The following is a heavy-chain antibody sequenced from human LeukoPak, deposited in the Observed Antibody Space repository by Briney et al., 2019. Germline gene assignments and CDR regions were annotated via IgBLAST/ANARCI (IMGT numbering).Heavy chain of an antibody. CDR1: GFSLSTNRLC. CDR3: ARMVYYYDGGAFDI. D-gene: IGHD3-22*01. V-gene: IGHV2-70*01. CDR2: IDWDDDK. Sequence: SGPTLVNPTQTLTLTCSFSGFSLSTNRLCVSWIRQPPGKALEWLALIDWDDDKYYSTSLKTRLTISKDTSKNQVVLTMTNMDPVDTATYYCARMVYYYDGGAFDIWGQGTVVTVSS. J-gene: IGHJ3*02.